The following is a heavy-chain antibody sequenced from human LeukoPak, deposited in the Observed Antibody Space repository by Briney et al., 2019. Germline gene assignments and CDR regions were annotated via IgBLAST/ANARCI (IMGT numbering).Heavy chain of an antibody. CDR3: ARAVAAAGTLRFDP. D-gene: IGHD6-13*01. CDR2: INSDGSST. V-gene: IGHV3-74*01. CDR1: GFTFSSYW. Sequence: PGGSLRLSCAASGFTFSSYWMHWVRQAPGQGLVWVSRINSDGSSTSYADSVKGRFTISRDNAKNTLYLQMNSLRAEDTAVYYCARAVAAAGTLRFDPWGQGTLVTVSS. J-gene: IGHJ5*02.